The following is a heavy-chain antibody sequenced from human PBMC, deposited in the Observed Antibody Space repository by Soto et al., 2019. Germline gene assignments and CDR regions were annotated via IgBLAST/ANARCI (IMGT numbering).Heavy chain of an antibody. V-gene: IGHV3-23*01. CDR3: ARDNWNGAYYGLDV. J-gene: IGHJ6*02. D-gene: IGHD1-20*01. CDR1: HFAFNIDA. Sequence: EAQLLESGGGLVQPGESLTLSCVASHFAFNIDAMTWVRQAPGKGLEWVSSMSGSGASIYYADSVKGLFTITRDKSKKTLYLQMNSLRGEDTAVYWCARDNWNGAYYGLDVWGQGTTVTVS. CDR2: MSGSGASI.